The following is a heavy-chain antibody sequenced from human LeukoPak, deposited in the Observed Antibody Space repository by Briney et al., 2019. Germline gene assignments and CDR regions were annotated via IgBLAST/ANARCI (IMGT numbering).Heavy chain of an antibody. CDR3: AKDTIGFRGSAAGTIPPYYYGMDV. Sequence: GGSLRLSCAASGFTVTDYAMTWIRQSPGKGLEWVSSMSDIGPNTYYADSVKGRFTISRDTSKNTLFLQMNSLRAEDTALYYCAKDTIGFRGSAAGTIPPYYYGMDVWGQGTTVTVSS. V-gene: IGHV3-23*01. CDR2: MSDIGPNT. J-gene: IGHJ6*02. D-gene: IGHD6-13*01. CDR1: GFTVTDYA.